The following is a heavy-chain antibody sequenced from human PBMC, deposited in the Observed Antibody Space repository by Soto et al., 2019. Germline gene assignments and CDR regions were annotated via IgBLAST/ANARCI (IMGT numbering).Heavy chain of an antibody. CDR1: GGSVSSGSYY. CDR2: IDYSGST. Sequence: SETLSLTCTVSGGSVSSGSYYWGWIRQPPGKGLEWIGYIDYSGSTNYNPSLKSRVTISGDTSKNQFSLKLSSVTAADTAVYYCAGGGYDFWSGYYLDYWGQGXLVTVSS. J-gene: IGHJ4*02. D-gene: IGHD3-3*01. V-gene: IGHV4-61*01. CDR3: AGGGYDFWSGYYLDY.